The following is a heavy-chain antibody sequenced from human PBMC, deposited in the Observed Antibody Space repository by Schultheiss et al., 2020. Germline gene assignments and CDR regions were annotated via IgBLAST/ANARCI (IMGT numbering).Heavy chain of an antibody. CDR2: ISYDGSNK. J-gene: IGHJ4*02. D-gene: IGHD3-22*01. V-gene: IGHV3-30*04. CDR1: GFTFSSYA. Sequence: GGSLRLSCAASGFTFSSYAMSWVRQAPGKGLEWVAVISYDGSNKYYADSVKGRFTFSRGNSKNTLYLQMNSLKTEDTAVYYCTTDQTPRRYYDSSGYYGWGQGTLVTVSS. CDR3: TTDQTPRRYYDSSGYYG.